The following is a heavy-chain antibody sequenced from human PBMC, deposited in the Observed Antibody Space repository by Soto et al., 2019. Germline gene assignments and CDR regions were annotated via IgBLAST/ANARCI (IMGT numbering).Heavy chain of an antibody. CDR2: ISAYNGNT. V-gene: IGHV1-18*04. D-gene: IGHD3-22*01. Sequence: QVQLVQSGAEVKKPGASVKVSCKASGYTFTSYGISWVRQAPGQGLEWMGWISAYNGNTNYAQKHHGRATMTTDTSTSTAYMELRSLRSDDTAVYYCAREDSSPDYYYYGMDVWGQGTTVTVSS. CDR1: GYTFTSYG. J-gene: IGHJ6*02. CDR3: AREDSSPDYYYYGMDV.